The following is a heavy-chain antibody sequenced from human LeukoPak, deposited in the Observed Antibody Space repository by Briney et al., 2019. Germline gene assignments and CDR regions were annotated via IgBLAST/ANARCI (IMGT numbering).Heavy chain of an antibody. V-gene: IGHV3-48*03. CDR1: GFTFSSYE. Sequence: GTSLRLSCAASGFTFSSYEMNWVRQAPGKGLEWVSYISSSGSTIYYADSVKGRFTISRDNAKNSLYLQMNSLRAEDTAVYYCARDRSGWYTEVDYWGQGTLVTVSS. J-gene: IGHJ4*02. CDR2: ISSSGSTI. CDR3: ARDRSGWYTEVDY. D-gene: IGHD6-19*01.